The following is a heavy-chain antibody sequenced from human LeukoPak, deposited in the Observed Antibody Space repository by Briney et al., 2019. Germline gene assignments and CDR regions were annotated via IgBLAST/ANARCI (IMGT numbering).Heavy chain of an antibody. CDR2: IKSKTDGGTT. Sequence: GGSLRLSCAASGFTFSNAWMSWVRQAPGKGLEWFGRIKSKTDGGTTDYAAPVKGRFTISRDDSKNTLYLQMNSLKTEDTAVYYCTTASYYDYVWGSYPMYYFDYWGQGTLVTVSS. D-gene: IGHD3-16*02. J-gene: IGHJ4*02. CDR3: TTASYYDYVWGSYPMYYFDY. CDR1: GFTFSNAW. V-gene: IGHV3-15*01.